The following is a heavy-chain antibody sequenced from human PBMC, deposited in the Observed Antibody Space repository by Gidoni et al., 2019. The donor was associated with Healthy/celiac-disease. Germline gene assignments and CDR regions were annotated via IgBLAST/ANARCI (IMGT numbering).Heavy chain of an antibody. V-gene: IGHV5-51*01. CDR3: ARHRGSPFDY. Sequence: MPGKGLEWMGIIYPGDSDTRYSPSFQGQVTISADKSIRTAYLQWSSLKASDTAMYYCARHRGSPFDYWGQGTLVTVSS. J-gene: IGHJ4*02. CDR2: IYPGDSDT.